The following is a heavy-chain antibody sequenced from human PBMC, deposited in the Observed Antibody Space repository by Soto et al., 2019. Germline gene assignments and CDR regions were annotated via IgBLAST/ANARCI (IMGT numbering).Heavy chain of an antibody. J-gene: IGHJ4*02. CDR1: GGTFSSYA. D-gene: IGHD3-22*01. Sequence: QVQLVQSGAEVKKPGSSVKVSCKASGGTFSSYAISWVRQAPGQGLEWMGGIIPIFGTANYAQKLQGRVTITADESTSTAYMELSSLRSEHTAVYYCARDNDSSGYQLYFDYWGQGTLVTVSS. V-gene: IGHV1-69*01. CDR3: ARDNDSSGYQLYFDY. CDR2: IIPIFGTA.